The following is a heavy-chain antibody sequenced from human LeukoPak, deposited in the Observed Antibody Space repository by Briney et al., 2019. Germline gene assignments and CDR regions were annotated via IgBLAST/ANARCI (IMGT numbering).Heavy chain of an antibody. V-gene: IGHV3-30*02. CDR2: IRYDGSNK. D-gene: IGHD6-13*01. Sequence: TGGSLRLSCAASEFTFSSYWMSWVRQAPGKGLEWVAFIRYDGSNKYYADSVKGRFTISRDNSKNTLYLQMNSLRAEDTAVYYCAKDLGYSSSWKPYYFDYWGQGTLVTVSS. CDR1: EFTFSSYW. CDR3: AKDLGYSSSWKPYYFDY. J-gene: IGHJ4*02.